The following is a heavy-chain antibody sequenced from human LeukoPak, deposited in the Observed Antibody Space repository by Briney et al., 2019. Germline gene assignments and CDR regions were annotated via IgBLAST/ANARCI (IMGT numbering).Heavy chain of an antibody. Sequence: SVKVSCKASGYTFTSYAMHWVRQAPGQGLEWMGGIIPIFGTANYAQKFQGRVTITADESTSTAYMELSSLRSEDTAVYYCARTNSSSWYVGGYYYYMDVWGKGTTVTVSS. J-gene: IGHJ6*03. CDR1: GYTFTSYA. D-gene: IGHD6-13*01. CDR2: IIPIFGTA. V-gene: IGHV1-69*13. CDR3: ARTNSSSWYVGGYYYYMDV.